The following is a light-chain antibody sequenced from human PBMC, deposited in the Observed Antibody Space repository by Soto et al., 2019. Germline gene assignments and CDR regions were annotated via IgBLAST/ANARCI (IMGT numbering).Light chain of an antibody. CDR2: EGS. CDR1: SSDVGSYNL. V-gene: IGLV2-23*01. J-gene: IGLJ2*01. Sequence: QSALTQPASVSGSPGQSITISCTGTSSDVGSYNLVSWYQQHPGKAPKLMIYEGSKRPSGVSNRFSGSKSGNTASPTISGLQAEDEADYSCCLYAAGSTVFGGGTKLTVL. CDR3: CLYAAGSTV.